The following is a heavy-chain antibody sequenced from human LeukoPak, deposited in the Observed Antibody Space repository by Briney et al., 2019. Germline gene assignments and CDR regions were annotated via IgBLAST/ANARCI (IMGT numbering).Heavy chain of an antibody. J-gene: IGHJ6*02. V-gene: IGHV3-53*01. Sequence: PGGSLRLSCAASGFTVSSNYMSWVRQAPGKGLEWVSVIYSGGSTYYADSVKGRFTISRDNSKNTLYLQMNSLRAEDTAVYYCAGGTTGYYYGMDVWGQGTTVTVSS. CDR2: IYSGGST. D-gene: IGHD4-17*01. CDR3: AGGTTGYYYGMDV. CDR1: GFTVSSNY.